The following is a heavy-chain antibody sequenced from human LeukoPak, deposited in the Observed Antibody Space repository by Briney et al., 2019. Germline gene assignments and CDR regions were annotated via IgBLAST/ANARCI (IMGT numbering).Heavy chain of an antibody. CDR1: GGTFSSYA. J-gene: IGHJ4*02. Sequence: ASVKVSCKASGGTFSSYAISWVRQAPGQGLEWMGGIIPIFGTANYAQKFQGRVTITADESTSTAYMELSSLRSEDTAVYYCASNRDSSGYYFFDYWGQGPLVTVSS. V-gene: IGHV1-69*13. CDR3: ASNRDSSGYYFFDY. D-gene: IGHD3-22*01. CDR2: IIPIFGTA.